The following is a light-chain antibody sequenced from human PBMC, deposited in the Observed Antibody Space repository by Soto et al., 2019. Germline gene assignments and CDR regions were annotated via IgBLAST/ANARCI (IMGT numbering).Light chain of an antibody. CDR3: QQVDRSPIT. Sequence: EIVLTQSPGTLSLSPGERATLSCRASQSVSSNYVAWFQQKPGQAPRLLIYGASSRATGIPDRFSGSGSGTDFTLTISRLEPEDFAVYYCQQVDRSPITFGPGTKVDIK. V-gene: IGKV3-20*01. J-gene: IGKJ3*01. CDR1: QSVSSNY. CDR2: GAS.